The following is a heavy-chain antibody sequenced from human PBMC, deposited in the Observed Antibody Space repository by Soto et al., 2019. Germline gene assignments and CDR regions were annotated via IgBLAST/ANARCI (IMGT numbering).Heavy chain of an antibody. Sequence: PGWSLRLSCAASGFSFIDDYMSWIRQAPGKGLEWVSYISNSGRTISYVDSVKGRFTISRDNAKNSLYLQMTGLRAEDTAVYYCARERGDIVAHWGQGTLVTVSS. CDR3: ARERGDIVAH. CDR1: GFSFIDDY. V-gene: IGHV3-11*01. D-gene: IGHD2-15*01. CDR2: ISNSGRTI. J-gene: IGHJ4*02.